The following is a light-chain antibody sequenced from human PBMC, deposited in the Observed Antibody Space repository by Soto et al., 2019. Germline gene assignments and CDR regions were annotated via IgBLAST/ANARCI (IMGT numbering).Light chain of an antibody. CDR3: QHYSNWPRT. V-gene: IGKV3-15*01. J-gene: IGKJ1*01. CDR2: GVS. Sequence: EIVMTQSPATLSVSPGETATLSCRASQSVAGNLAWYQQKPGQPPRLLIYGVSTRATGVPARFSGSGSETDFSLTISSLQIEDFALYYCQHYSNWPRTFGQGTKVDIK. CDR1: QSVAGN.